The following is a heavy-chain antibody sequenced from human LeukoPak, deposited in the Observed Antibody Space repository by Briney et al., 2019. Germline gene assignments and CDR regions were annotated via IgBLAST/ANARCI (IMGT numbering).Heavy chain of an antibody. J-gene: IGHJ4*02. V-gene: IGHV3-23*01. D-gene: IGHD2-15*01. CDR3: AKDRGTIGYCSGGSCYGDY. CDR1: GLRFSDYY. CDR2: ISGSGGST. Sequence: GGSLRLSCAASGLRFSDYYVSWVRQAPGKGLEWVSAISGSGGSTYYADSVKGRFTISRDNSKNTLYLQMNSLRAEDTAVYYCAKDRGTIGYCSGGSCYGDYWGQGTLVTVSS.